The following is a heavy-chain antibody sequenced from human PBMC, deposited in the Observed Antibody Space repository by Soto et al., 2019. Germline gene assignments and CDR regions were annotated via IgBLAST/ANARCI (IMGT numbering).Heavy chain of an antibody. CDR2: IYYSGST. Sequence: QLQLQESGPGLVKPSETLSLTCTVSGGSISSSSYYWGWIRQPPGKGLEWIGSIYYSGSTYYNPSLKSRVTISVDTSKNQFSLKLSSVTAADTAVYYCARIYRPDGNWFDPWAQGTLVTVSS. CDR3: ARIYRPDGNWFDP. V-gene: IGHV4-39*01. CDR1: GGSISSSSYY. J-gene: IGHJ5*02. D-gene: IGHD5-12*01.